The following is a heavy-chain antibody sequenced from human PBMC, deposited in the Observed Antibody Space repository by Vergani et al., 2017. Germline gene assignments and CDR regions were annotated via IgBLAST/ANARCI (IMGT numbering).Heavy chain of an antibody. V-gene: IGHV4-38-2*01. J-gene: IGHJ6*03. CDR2: IYTSGST. D-gene: IGHD2-2*01. Sequence: QVQLQESGPGLVKPSETLSLTCAVSGYSISSGYYWGWIRQPPGKGLEWIGRIYTSGSTNYNPSLKSRVTMSVDTSKNQFSLKLSSVTAADTAVYYSARVGVVVPAASLYYYYMDVWGKGTTVTVSS. CDR1: GYSISSGYY. CDR3: ARVGVVVPAASLYYYYMDV.